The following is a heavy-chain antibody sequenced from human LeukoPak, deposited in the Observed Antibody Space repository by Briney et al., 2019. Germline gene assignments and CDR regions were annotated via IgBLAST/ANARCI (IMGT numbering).Heavy chain of an antibody. D-gene: IGHD3-22*01. CDR1: GFTFDDYA. J-gene: IGHJ4*02. V-gene: IGHV3-9*01. Sequence: GRSLRLSCAASGFTFDDYAMHWVRHAPGKGLEWVSGISWNSGSIGYADSVKGRFTISRDNAKNSLYLQMNSLRAEDTALYYCAKDTFADSSGYFDYWGQGTLVTVSS. CDR2: ISWNSGSI. CDR3: AKDTFADSSGYFDY.